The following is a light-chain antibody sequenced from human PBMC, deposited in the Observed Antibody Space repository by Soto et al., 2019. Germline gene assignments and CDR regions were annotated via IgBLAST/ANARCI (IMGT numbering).Light chain of an antibody. Sequence: IVLTQSPGILSLAPGERAALSWRASQSVSSSQLAWYQQKPGRAPRLLIYDASDRATGIPDRFSGSGSGTDFTLTISRLEPEDFAVYYCQQYGNSRTFGQGTKVDI. CDR1: QSVSSSQ. CDR2: DAS. V-gene: IGKV3-20*01. J-gene: IGKJ1*01. CDR3: QQYGNSRT.